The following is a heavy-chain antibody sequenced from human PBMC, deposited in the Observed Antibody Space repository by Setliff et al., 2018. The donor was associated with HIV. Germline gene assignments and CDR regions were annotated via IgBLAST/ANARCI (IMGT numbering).Heavy chain of an antibody. V-gene: IGHV5-51*01. CDR1: GYSFGDYW. CDR2: IFPSDSDT. CDR3: ARHRVDTSMLVVKSPGAFDL. J-gene: IGHJ3*01. D-gene: IGHD3-22*01. Sequence: GDSLKISCRGFGYSFGDYWIGWVRQKPGQGLEWMGIIFPSDSDTRVNPSFQGQVTISADRSTYGAFLQWRSLKASDTGMYFCARHRVDTSMLVVKSPGAFDLWGQGTLVTVSS.